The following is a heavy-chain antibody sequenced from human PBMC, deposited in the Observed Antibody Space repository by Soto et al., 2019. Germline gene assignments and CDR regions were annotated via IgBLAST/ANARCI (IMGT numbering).Heavy chain of an antibody. Sequence: SETLSLTCAVYGGSFSGYYWTWIRQPPGTGLEWIGEINHSGSTNYNPSLKSRVTISVDTSKNQFSPKLTSVTAADTAVYYCARSPGYYDILTGYSPNWFDPWGQGTLVTVSS. J-gene: IGHJ5*02. CDR3: ARSPGYYDILTGYSPNWFDP. CDR1: GGSFSGYY. CDR2: INHSGST. D-gene: IGHD3-9*01. V-gene: IGHV4-34*01.